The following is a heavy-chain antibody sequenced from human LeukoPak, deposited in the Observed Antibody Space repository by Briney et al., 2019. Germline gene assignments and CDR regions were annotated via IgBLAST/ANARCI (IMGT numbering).Heavy chain of an antibody. CDR1: GFTFISYA. CDR3: AKSYNYGSGSYYNHLDS. CDR2: VSGSGDST. J-gene: IGHJ4*02. Sequence: PGGSLRLSCAASGFTFISYAMSWVRQAPGKGLEWVSTVSGSGDSTYYADSVKGRFTLSRDNSKNTLSLQMNSLRAEDTALYYCAKSYNYGSGSYYNHLDSWGQGTLVTVSS. D-gene: IGHD3-10*01. V-gene: IGHV3-23*01.